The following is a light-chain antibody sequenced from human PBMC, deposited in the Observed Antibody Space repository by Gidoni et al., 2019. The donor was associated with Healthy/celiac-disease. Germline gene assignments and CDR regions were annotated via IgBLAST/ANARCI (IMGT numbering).Light chain of an antibody. CDR3: CSYAGSYTFVV. V-gene: IGLV2-11*01. CDR1: SSDVGGYNY. J-gene: IGLJ2*01. Sequence: QSALTQPRSVSGCPGKSVTISCTGTSSDVGGYNYVSWYQQHPGKAPKLMIYDVSKRPSGVPHRFSGSKSGTTASLTISGLQAEDEADYYCCSYAGSYTFVVFGGGTKLTVL. CDR2: DVS.